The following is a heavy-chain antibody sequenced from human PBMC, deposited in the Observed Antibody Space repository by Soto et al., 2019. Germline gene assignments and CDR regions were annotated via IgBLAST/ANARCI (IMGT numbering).Heavy chain of an antibody. Sequence: GGSLRLSCAASGFTFSSYGMHWVRQAPGKGLEWVAVISYDGSNKYYADSVKGRFTISRDNSKNTLYLQMNSLRAEDTAVYYCAKTGVGSSATTGHYYYYGMDVWGQGTTVTVSS. CDR2: ISYDGSNK. J-gene: IGHJ6*02. CDR3: AKTGVGSSATTGHYYYYGMDV. CDR1: GFTFSSYG. D-gene: IGHD2-2*01. V-gene: IGHV3-30*18.